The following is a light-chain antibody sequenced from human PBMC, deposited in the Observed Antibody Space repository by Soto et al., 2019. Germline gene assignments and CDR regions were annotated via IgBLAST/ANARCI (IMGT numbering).Light chain of an antibody. CDR2: GPA. V-gene: IGKV3-15*01. CDR1: ESVLDY. J-gene: IGKJ1*01. CDR3: QKYYKWPQWT. Sequence: EIVLTQSPATLSQYPGARANLSCKASESVLDYLAWFQQRPGQSPRLLIYGPATRATGIPGRFRGSGSGTEFTLTITSLQSEDFAVYYCQKYYKWPQWTIGKGTKVDIK.